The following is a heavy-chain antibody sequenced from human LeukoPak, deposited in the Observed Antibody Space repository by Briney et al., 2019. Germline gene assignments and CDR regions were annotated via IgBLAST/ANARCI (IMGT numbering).Heavy chain of an antibody. CDR2: IIPILGIA. CDR1: GYTFTSYG. J-gene: IGHJ4*02. D-gene: IGHD6-13*01. V-gene: IGHV1-69*04. Sequence: SVKVSCKASGYTFTSYGISWVRQAPGQGLEWMGRIIPILGIANYAQKFQGRVTITADKSTSTAYMELSSLRSEDTAVYYCAREAEYSSSWYYWGQGTLVTVSS. CDR3: AREAEYSSSWYY.